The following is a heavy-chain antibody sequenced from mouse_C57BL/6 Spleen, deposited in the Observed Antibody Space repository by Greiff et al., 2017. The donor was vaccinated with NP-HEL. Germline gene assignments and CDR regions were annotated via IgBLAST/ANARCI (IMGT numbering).Heavy chain of an antibody. V-gene: IGHV14-4*01. CDR3: STHYGNY. D-gene: IGHD2-1*01. CDR1: GFNIKDDY. J-gene: IGHJ2*01. Sequence: EVQLQQSGAELVRPGASVKLSCTASGFNIKDDYMHWVKQRPEQGLEWIGWIDPENGDTEYASKFQGKATITADTSSNTAYLQLSSLTSEDTAVYYCSTHYGNYWGQGTTLTVSS. CDR2: IDPENGDT.